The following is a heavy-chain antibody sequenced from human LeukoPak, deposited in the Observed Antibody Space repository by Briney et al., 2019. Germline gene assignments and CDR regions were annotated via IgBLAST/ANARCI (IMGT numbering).Heavy chain of an antibody. CDR3: ARDLGGYNYTTPSY. CDR2: IYSGGTT. V-gene: IGHV3-66*01. D-gene: IGHD5-18*01. Sequence: GGSLRLSCAASGFTVRSNYMSWVRQAPGKGLEWVSVIYSGGTTCYADSVKGRFTISRDNSKNTLYFQMNSLRVEDTAVYYCARDLGGYNYTTPSYWGQGTLVTVSS. J-gene: IGHJ4*02. CDR1: GFTVRSNY.